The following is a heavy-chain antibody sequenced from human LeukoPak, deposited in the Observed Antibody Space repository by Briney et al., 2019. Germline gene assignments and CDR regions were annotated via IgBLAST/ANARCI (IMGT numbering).Heavy chain of an antibody. V-gene: IGHV1-69*05. CDR1: GGTFSSYA. Sequence: SVKVSCKASGGTFSSYAISWVRQAPGQGLEWMGGIIPIFGTANYAQKFQGRVTITTDESTSTAYMELSSLRSEDTAVHYCAREEEIYGGPLDYWGQGTLVTVSS. CDR3: AREEEIYGGPLDY. CDR2: IIPIFGTA. D-gene: IGHD4-23*01. J-gene: IGHJ4*02.